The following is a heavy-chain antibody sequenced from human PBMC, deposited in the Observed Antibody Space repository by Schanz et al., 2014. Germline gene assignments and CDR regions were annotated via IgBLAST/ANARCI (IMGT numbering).Heavy chain of an antibody. V-gene: IGHV3-23*01. Sequence: EVQLLDSGGGLVKPGGSLRLSCAASGFTFSTYAMSWVRQAPGKGLEWVSAISGSGGSTYYADSVKGRFAIARDNSKNTLYLQMNSLRAEDTSVYCCAKGASHGDYDYYGDDWGQGTLVTVSS. D-gene: IGHD3-22*01. CDR3: AKGASHGDYDYYGDD. CDR2: ISGSGGST. CDR1: GFTFSTYA. J-gene: IGHJ4*01.